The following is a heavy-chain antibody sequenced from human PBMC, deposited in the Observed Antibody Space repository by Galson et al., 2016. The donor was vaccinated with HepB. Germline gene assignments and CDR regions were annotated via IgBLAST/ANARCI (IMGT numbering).Heavy chain of an antibody. CDR3: VKGSISLVDYYAMDV. CDR2: ISWDGRST. J-gene: IGHJ6*02. CDR1: RFIFDDYT. V-gene: IGHV3-43*01. D-gene: IGHD3-16*01. Sequence: SLRLSCAASRFIFDDYTMHWVRQGPGKGLEWVSFISWDGRSTYYPDPVRDRFTTPRENSETSLFLQMSSRRTGDTALYYCVKGSISLVDYYAMDVWGQGTMVIVSS.